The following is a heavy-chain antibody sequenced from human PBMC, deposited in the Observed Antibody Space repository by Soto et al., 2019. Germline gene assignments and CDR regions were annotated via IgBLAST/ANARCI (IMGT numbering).Heavy chain of an antibody. D-gene: IGHD2-21*02. CDR1: GYTFINYG. J-gene: IGHJ3*02. CDR3: ARDSVVVTATPRFACDI. V-gene: IGHV1-18*04. Sequence: QVQLVQSGAEVKKPGASVKVSCKTSGYTFINYGINWVRQSPGQGVEWMGWITAYNGNTNYAQNFQGRVTVTTDTXXXXXXXELGSLRSDDTAVYYCARDSVVVTATPRFACDIWGQGTMVTVSS. CDR2: ITAYNGNT.